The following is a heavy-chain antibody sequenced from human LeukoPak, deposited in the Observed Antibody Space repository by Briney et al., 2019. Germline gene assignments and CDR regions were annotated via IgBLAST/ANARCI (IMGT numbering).Heavy chain of an antibody. Sequence: SVKVSCKASGGTFSSYAISWVRQAPGQGLEWMGRIIPILGIANYAQKFQGRVTITADKSTSTAYMELSSLRSEDTAVYYCPXXXXXXXXXXGXVIIPTYFDYWGQGTLVTVSS. CDR2: IIPILGIA. D-gene: IGHD3-3*01. V-gene: IGHV1-69*04. CDR1: GGTFSSYA. J-gene: IGHJ4*02. CDR3: PXXXXXXXXXXGXVIIPTYFDY.